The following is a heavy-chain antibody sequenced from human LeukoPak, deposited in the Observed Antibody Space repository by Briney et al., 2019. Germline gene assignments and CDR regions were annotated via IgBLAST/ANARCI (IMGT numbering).Heavy chain of an antibody. Sequence: ASVKVSCKASGYTFTSYDIDWVQQATGQGLEWMGWMNPNSGNTGYAQKFQGRVTMTRNTSISTAYMELSSLRSEDTAVYYCARGGSGYRAFDIWGQGTMVTVSS. CDR3: ARGGSGYRAFDI. CDR1: GYTFTSYD. J-gene: IGHJ3*02. D-gene: IGHD3-22*01. CDR2: MNPNSGNT. V-gene: IGHV1-8*01.